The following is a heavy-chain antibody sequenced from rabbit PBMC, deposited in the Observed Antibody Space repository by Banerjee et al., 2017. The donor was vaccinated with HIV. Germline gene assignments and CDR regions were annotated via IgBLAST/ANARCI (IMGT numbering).Heavy chain of an antibody. CDR2: IYTGSGRT. V-gene: IGHV1S40*01. J-gene: IGHJ4*01. CDR1: GFDFSSYY. CDR3: ARDGEAGSVYFFNL. Sequence: QSLEESGGDLVKPGASLTLTCTASGFDFSSYYMCWVRQAPGKGLELIACIYTGSGRTYYASWAKGRFTISKTSSTTVTLQMTSLTAADTATYFCARDGEAGSVYFFNLWGQGTLVTVS. D-gene: IGHD8-1*01.